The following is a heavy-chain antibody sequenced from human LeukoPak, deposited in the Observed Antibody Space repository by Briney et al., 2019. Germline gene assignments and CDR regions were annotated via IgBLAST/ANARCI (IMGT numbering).Heavy chain of an antibody. V-gene: IGHV3-23*01. CDR3: AKGLRGTYYYFDY. CDR2: ISGSGGST. J-gene: IGHJ4*02. Sequence: GGSLILSCAASGFTFSSYDMSWVRQAPGKGLEWVSVISGSGGSTYYADSVKGRFTISRDSSKNTLYLQMNSLRAEDTAVYYCAKGLRGTYYYFDYWGQGTLVTVSS. D-gene: IGHD1-26*01. CDR1: GFTFSSYD.